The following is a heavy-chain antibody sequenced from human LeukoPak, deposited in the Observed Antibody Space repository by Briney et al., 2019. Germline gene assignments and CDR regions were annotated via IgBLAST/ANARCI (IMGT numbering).Heavy chain of an antibody. CDR2: IWYDGSNK. CDR3: ASRNQYCGGDCFWAFDI. V-gene: IGHV3-33*01. Sequence: GGSLRLSCAASGFTFSSYGIHWVRQAPGKGLEWVAVIWYDGSNKYYADSVKGRFTISRDNSKNTLYLQMNSLRAEDTAVYYCASRNQYCGGDCFWAFDIWGQGTMVTVSS. J-gene: IGHJ3*02. D-gene: IGHD2-21*02. CDR1: GFTFSSYG.